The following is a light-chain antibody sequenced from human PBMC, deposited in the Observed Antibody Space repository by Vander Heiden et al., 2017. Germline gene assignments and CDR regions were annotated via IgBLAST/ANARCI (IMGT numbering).Light chain of an antibody. Sequence: DPVTITCRASQGVSSSLAWYQQKPGKAPKLLISAASTLQSGVPSRFSGSGSGTEFTLTISSLQPEDFATYYCLQLNSYPLTFGAGTKVEIK. J-gene: IGKJ4*01. CDR2: AAS. CDR1: QGVSSS. V-gene: IGKV1-9*01. CDR3: LQLNSYPLT.